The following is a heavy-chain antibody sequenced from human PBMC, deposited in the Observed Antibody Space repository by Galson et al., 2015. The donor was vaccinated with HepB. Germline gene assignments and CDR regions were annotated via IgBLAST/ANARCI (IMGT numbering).Heavy chain of an antibody. J-gene: IGHJ5*02. Sequence: PALVKPTQTLTLTCTFSGFSLTTSGVAVGWIRQPPGKALEWLALIYWDDDKRYSPSLKNRLTITKDTSKNQVVLTMTNMDPLDTATYYCAHFRPSVGSGMWFNWFAPWGPGSLVTVSS. CDR1: GFSLTTSGVA. D-gene: IGHD2-15*01. CDR2: IYWDDDK. CDR3: AHFRPSVGSGMWFNWFAP. V-gene: IGHV2-5*02.